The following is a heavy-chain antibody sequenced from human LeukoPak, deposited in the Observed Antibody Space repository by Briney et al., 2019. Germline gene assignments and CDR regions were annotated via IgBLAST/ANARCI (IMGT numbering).Heavy chain of an antibody. Sequence: GGSLRLSCAASGFTFSSYGMHWVRQAPGKGLEWVAIIWSDGSNEVYIESVKGRFTISRDNSKNTLYLHMNSLRGEDTAMYFCARGCGGGPGCYILDYWGQGTLVTVSS. D-gene: IGHD2-15*01. CDR2: IWSDGSNE. CDR1: GFTFSSYG. J-gene: IGHJ4*02. CDR3: ARGCGGGPGCYILDY. V-gene: IGHV3-33*08.